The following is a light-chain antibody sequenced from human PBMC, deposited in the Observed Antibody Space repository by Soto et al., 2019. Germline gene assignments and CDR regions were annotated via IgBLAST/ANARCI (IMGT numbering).Light chain of an antibody. CDR2: GAS. V-gene: IGKV3-20*01. CDR3: QQYGSSPWT. Sequence: EIGLTQSPGTLSLSPVERATLSCRASQSVSSSDLAWYQQKPGQAPRLLIYGASSRATGIPDRFSGSGSGTDFTLTISRLEPEDFAVYYCQQYGSSPWTFGQGTKVEIK. CDR1: QSVSSSD. J-gene: IGKJ1*01.